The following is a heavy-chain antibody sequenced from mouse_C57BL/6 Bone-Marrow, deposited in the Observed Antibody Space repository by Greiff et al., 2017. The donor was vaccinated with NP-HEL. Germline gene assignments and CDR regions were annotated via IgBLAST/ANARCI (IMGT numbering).Heavy chain of an antibody. CDR2: IYPGDGDT. CDR1: GYAFSSSW. J-gene: IGHJ2*01. V-gene: IGHV1-82*01. D-gene: IGHD1-1*01. Sequence: QVQLKQSGPELVKPGASVKISCKASGYAFSSSWMNWVKQRPGKGLEWIGRIYPGDGDTNYNGKFKGKATLTADKSSSTADMQLSSLTSEDSAVYFCARSFYYYGSSWGDYWGQGTTLTVSS. CDR3: ARSFYYYGSSWGDY.